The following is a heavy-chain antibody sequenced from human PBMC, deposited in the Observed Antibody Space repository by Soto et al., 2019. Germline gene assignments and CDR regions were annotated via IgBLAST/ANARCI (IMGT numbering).Heavy chain of an antibody. CDR2: IYYSGST. J-gene: IGHJ6*03. CDR1: GGSISSGGYY. V-gene: IGHV4-31*03. CDR3: AREALGYCSSTSCPSNYYYYYYMDV. D-gene: IGHD2-2*01. Sequence: SETLSLTCTVSGGSISSGGYYWSWIRQHPGKGLEWIGYIYYSGSTYYNPSLKSRVTISVDTSKNQFSLKLSSVTAADTAVYYCAREALGYCSSTSCPSNYYYYYYMDVWGKGTTVTVSS.